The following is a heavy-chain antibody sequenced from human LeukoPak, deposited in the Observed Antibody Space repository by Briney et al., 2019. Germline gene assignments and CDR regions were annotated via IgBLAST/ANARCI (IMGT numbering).Heavy chain of an antibody. J-gene: IGHJ5*02. CDR3: ARDHYRKYGSGSYLWFDP. CDR1: GGSISSGGYY. D-gene: IGHD3-10*01. Sequence: SQTLSLTCTASGGSISSGGYYWSWIRQHPGKGLEWIGYIYYSGSTYYNPSLKSRVTISVDTSKNQFSLKLSSVTAADTAVYYCARDHYRKYGSGSYLWFDPWGQGTLVTVSS. CDR2: IYYSGST. V-gene: IGHV4-31*03.